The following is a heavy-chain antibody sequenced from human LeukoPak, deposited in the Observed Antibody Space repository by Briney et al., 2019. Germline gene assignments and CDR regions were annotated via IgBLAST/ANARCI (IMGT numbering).Heavy chain of an antibody. CDR1: GFTFSSYA. CDR3: VKDGYSGYDPIPFDY. CDR2: ISSNGGST. Sequence: GGSLRLSCSASGFTFSSYATHWVRQAPGKGLEYVSAISSNGGSTYYADSVKGRFTISRDNSKNTLYLQMSSLRAEDTAVYYCVKDGYSGYDPIPFDYWGQGTLVTVSS. D-gene: IGHD5-12*01. J-gene: IGHJ4*02. V-gene: IGHV3-64D*06.